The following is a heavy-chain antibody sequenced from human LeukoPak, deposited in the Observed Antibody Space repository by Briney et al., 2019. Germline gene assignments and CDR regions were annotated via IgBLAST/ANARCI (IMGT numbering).Heavy chain of an antibody. CDR3: ARQGGTKGFDP. CDR2: INPSGGST. CDR1: GYTFTSYF. J-gene: IGHJ5*02. D-gene: IGHD1/OR15-1a*01. Sequence: GASVKVSCKASGYTFTSYFMHWVRQAPGQGLEWMGIINPSGGSTNYAQKFQGRVTITRNTSISTAYMELSSLRYDDTAVYYCARQGGTKGFDPWGQGTLVTVSS. V-gene: IGHV1-46*01.